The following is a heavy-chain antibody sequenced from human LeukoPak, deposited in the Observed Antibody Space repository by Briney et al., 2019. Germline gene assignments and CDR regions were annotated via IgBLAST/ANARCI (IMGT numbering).Heavy chain of an antibody. Sequence: GGSLRLSCAASGFTFSSYGMHWVRQAPGKGLEWVAFIRYDGSNKYYADSVKGRFTISRDNSKNTLYLQMNSLRAEDTAVYYCARCSEPLYSGYDSSDYWGQGTLVTVSS. CDR3: ARCSEPLYSGYDSSDY. D-gene: IGHD5-12*01. CDR1: GFTFSSYG. CDR2: IRYDGSNK. J-gene: IGHJ4*02. V-gene: IGHV3-30*02.